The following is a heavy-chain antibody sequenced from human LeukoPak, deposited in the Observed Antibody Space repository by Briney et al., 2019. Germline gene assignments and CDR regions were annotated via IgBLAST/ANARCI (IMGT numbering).Heavy chain of an antibody. CDR3: ARAPGRGRYYFDY. D-gene: IGHD3-10*01. CDR1: GFTFSDYY. V-gene: IGHV3-11*01. Sequence: GGSLRLSCAASGFTFSDYYMSWIRQAPGKGLEWVSYISSSGSTIYYAVSVKGRFTISRDNAKNSLYLQMNSLRAEDTAVYYCARAPGRGRYYFDYWGQGTLVTVSS. J-gene: IGHJ4*02. CDR2: ISSSGSTI.